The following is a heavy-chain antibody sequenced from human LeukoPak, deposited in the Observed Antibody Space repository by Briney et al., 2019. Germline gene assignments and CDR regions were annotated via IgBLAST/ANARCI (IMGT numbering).Heavy chain of an antibody. CDR1: GFTISSYG. V-gene: IGHV3-30*18. D-gene: IGHD4-17*01. CDR2: ISYDGSNK. Sequence: PGGSLRLSCAASGFTISSYGMHWVRQAPGKGLEWVAVISYDGSNKYYADSVKGRFTISRDNSKNTLYLQMNSLRAEDTAVYYCAKGGYGDYADYYYYGMDVWGKGTTVTVSS. J-gene: IGHJ6*04. CDR3: AKGGYGDYADYYYYGMDV.